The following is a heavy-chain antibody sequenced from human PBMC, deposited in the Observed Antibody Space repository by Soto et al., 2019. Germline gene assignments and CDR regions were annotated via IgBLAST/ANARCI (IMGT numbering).Heavy chain of an antibody. J-gene: IGHJ6*02. Sequence: QVQLVESGGGLVKPGGSLRLSCAASGFTFSDYYMTWIRQAPGKGLEWLSYISSGGGLIYYADSVKGRFTISRDNAKNSLYLQMNSLRAEDTAVYYCARDRYDVWSGSGHYGMDVWGQGTKVTVSS. CDR2: ISSGGGLI. CDR3: ARDRYDVWSGSGHYGMDV. D-gene: IGHD3-3*01. V-gene: IGHV3-11*01. CDR1: GFTFSDYY.